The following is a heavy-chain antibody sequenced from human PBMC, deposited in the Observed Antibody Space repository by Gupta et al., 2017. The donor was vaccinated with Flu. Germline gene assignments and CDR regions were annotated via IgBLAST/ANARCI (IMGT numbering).Heavy chain of an antibody. CDR3: ARGTSGDY. D-gene: IGHD2-8*01. Sequence: QVQLVESGGGVVQPGRSLRLSCAASGFTFSSYGMHWVRQAPGKGLEWVAVIWYDGSNRYYADSVKGRFTISRDNSKNTLYLQMNSLRAQDTAVYYCARGTSGDYWGQGTLVTVSS. J-gene: IGHJ4*02. V-gene: IGHV3-33*01. CDR2: IWYDGSNR. CDR1: GFTFSSYG.